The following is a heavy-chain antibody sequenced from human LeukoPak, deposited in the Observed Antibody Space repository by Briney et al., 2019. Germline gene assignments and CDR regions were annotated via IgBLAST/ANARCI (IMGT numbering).Heavy chain of an antibody. CDR3: ARDFNDYYYYMDV. J-gene: IGHJ6*03. CDR2: ISSGSSYI. V-gene: IGHV3-21*01. CDR1: GFTFSTYS. Sequence: GGSLRLSCAASGFTFSTYSMNWVRQAPGKGLEWVSSISSGSSYIYYADSVKGRFTISRDNAKNSLHLQMNSLRAEDTAVYYCARDFNDYYYYMDVWGKGTTVTVSS.